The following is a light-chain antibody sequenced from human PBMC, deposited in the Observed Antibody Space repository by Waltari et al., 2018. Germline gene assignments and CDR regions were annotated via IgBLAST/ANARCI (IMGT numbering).Light chain of an antibody. CDR1: SSTIGAGYD. CDR3: QSYDSSLSVVV. V-gene: IGLV1-40*01. Sequence: QSVLTQPPSVSGAPGPRVTISCTGSSSTIGAGYDVHWYQQLPGTAPKLLIYGNSNRPSGVPDRFSGSKSGTSASLAITGLQAEDEADYYCQSYDSSLSVVVFGGGTKLTVL. CDR2: GNS. J-gene: IGLJ2*01.